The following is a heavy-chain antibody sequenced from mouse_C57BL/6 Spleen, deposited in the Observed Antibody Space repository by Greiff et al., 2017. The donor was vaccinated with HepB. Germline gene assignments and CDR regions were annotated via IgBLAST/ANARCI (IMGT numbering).Heavy chain of an antibody. CDR1: GYTFTSYD. J-gene: IGHJ3*01. D-gene: IGHD1-1*01. Sequence: QVHVKQSGPELVKPGASVKLSCKASGYTFTSYDINWVKQRPGQGLEWIGWIYPRDGSTKYNEKFKGKATLTVDTSSSTAYMELHSLTSEDSAVYFCARKGFIGYGSSSLFAYWGQGTLVTVSA. CDR2: IYPRDGST. V-gene: IGHV1-85*01. CDR3: ARKGFIGYGSSSLFAY.